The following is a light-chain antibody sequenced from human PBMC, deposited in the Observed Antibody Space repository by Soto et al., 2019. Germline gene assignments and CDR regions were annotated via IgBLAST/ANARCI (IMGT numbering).Light chain of an antibody. J-gene: IGKJ1*01. CDR2: DAS. Sequence: DVQMTQSPSTLSASVGDRVTITCRASQSISSWLAWYQQKPGKAPKLLIYDASSLESGVPSRFSGSGPGTEFTLTISSLKPDDFATYYCQEYQSYSRRFGQGTKVDIK. CDR3: QEYQSYSRR. V-gene: IGKV1-5*01. CDR1: QSISSW.